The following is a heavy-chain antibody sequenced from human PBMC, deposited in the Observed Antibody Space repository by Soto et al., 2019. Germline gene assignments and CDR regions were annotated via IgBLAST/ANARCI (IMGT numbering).Heavy chain of an antibody. Sequence: QVQLVQSGAEVKKSGASVKVSCKASGYTFTTYAISWLRQAPGQGLEWMGWISTYTGNTDYAQSLQGRVTMXXDXSXXTAYMELRSLRSDDTAVYYCARDRLHTTSSITFDYWGQGALVTVSS. D-gene: IGHD2-21*01. CDR2: ISTYTGNT. J-gene: IGHJ4*02. CDR3: ARDRLHTTSSITFDY. CDR1: GYTFTTYA. V-gene: IGHV1-18*01.